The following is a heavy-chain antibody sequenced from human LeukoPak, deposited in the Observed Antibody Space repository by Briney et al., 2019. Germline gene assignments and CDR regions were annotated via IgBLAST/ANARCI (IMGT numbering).Heavy chain of an antibody. CDR1: GGSISSGGYF. J-gene: IGHJ3*02. V-gene: IGHV4-31*03. Sequence: SETLSLTCTVSGGSISSGGYFWSWIRQHPGKGLEWIGYIYYSGSTYYNPSLKSRVTISVDTSKNRFSLKLSSVTAADTAVYYCARGGVEMATLDAFDIWGQGTMVTVSS. CDR3: ARGGVEMATLDAFDI. D-gene: IGHD5-24*01. CDR2: IYYSGST.